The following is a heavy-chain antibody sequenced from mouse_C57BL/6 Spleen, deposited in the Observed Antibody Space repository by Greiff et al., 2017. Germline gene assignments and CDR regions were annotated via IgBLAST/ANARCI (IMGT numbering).Heavy chain of an antibody. Sequence: QVQLQQSGPGLVQPSQSLSITCTVSGFSLTSYGVHWVRQSPGKGLEWLGEIWSGGSTDYYAAFISSLSISTDNSKCQVFFIMNSLQADATALYYCARDYSLSMDYWGQGTSGTVSS. CDR1: GFSLTSYG. V-gene: IGHV2-2*01. J-gene: IGHJ4*01. CDR3: ARDYSLSMDY. D-gene: IGHD6-1*01. CDR2: IWSGGST.